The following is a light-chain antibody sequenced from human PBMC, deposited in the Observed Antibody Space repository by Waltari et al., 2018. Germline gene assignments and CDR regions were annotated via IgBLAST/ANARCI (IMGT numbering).Light chain of an antibody. J-gene: IGKJ4*01. V-gene: IGKV3-11*01. CDR3: QQRSNGPLT. CDR1: QTVNNF. CDR2: EAS. Sequence: DIVLTQSTVTLCLSRGESAALSCRASQTVNNFVAWYQHKPGHAPRLLIYEASNRTYDTPARFSGGGSGTDFTLTISSLEAEDFAVYYCQQRSNGPLTFGGGTRVEIK.